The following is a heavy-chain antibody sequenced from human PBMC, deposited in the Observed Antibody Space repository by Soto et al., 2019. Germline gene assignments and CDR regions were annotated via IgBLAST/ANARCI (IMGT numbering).Heavy chain of an antibody. D-gene: IGHD6-13*01. CDR2: ISGSGGSR. CDR1: GFSFISYA. CDR3: ARNWGVATSSAAFDI. Sequence: EVQMLESGGGLVQPGGSLSLSCEVSGFSFISYAMSWVRQAPGKGLEWVSLISGSGGSRYYADSVKGRFTISREYSRDTLFLQMNSLRAEDTAGYHCARNWGVATSSAAFDIWGQGTTVTVSS. J-gene: IGHJ3*02. V-gene: IGHV3-23*01.